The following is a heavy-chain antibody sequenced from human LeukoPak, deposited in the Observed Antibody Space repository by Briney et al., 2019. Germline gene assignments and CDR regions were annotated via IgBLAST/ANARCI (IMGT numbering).Heavy chain of an antibody. V-gene: IGHV1-2*02. J-gene: IGHJ4*02. CDR1: GYTFTGYY. D-gene: IGHD3-22*01. CDR3: ARDPGGYYDSSGSLFDY. Sequence: ASVKVSCKASGYTFTGYYMHWVRQAPGQGLEWMGWINPNSGGTNYAQKFQGRVTMTRDTSISTAYMELSRLRSDDTAVYYCARDPGGYYDSSGSLFDYWGQGTLVTVSS. CDR2: INPNSGGT.